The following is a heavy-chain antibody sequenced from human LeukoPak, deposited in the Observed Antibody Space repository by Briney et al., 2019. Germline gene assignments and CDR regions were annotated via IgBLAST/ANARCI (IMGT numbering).Heavy chain of an antibody. CDR1: GFTFSSYS. CDR2: ISSSSSYT. Sequence: GGSLRLSCAASGFTFSSYSMNWVRQAPGKGLEWVSSISSSSSYTYYADSVKGRFTISRDNAKNSLYLQMNSLRAEDTAVYYCARGYCSSTSCYPDAFDIWGQGTMVTVSS. D-gene: IGHD2-2*01. V-gene: IGHV3-21*01. J-gene: IGHJ3*02. CDR3: ARGYCSSTSCYPDAFDI.